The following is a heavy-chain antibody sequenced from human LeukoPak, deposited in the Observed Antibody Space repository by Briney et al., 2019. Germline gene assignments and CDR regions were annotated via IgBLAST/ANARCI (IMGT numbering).Heavy chain of an antibody. CDR3: ARDLAGQYCSSTTYCTFIRDTYFDY. Sequence: ASVKVSCKASGYTFTGYYMHWMRQAPGQGLEWMGWINPNSGDTNYAQKFQGRVTMTRDTSITTAYMELSRLRSDDTAVYYCARDLAGQYCSSTTYCTFIRDTYFDYWGQGTLVTVSS. D-gene: IGHD2-2*02. CDR1: GYTFTGYY. V-gene: IGHV1-2*02. J-gene: IGHJ4*02. CDR2: INPNSGDT.